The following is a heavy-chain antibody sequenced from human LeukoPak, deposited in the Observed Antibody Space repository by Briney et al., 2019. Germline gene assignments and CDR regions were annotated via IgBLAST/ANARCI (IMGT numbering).Heavy chain of an antibody. CDR2: ISYDGSNK. CDR1: GFTLSSYS. V-gene: IGHV3-30*18. J-gene: IGHJ4*02. Sequence: GGSLRLSCVASGFTLSSYSMNWVRQAPGKGLEWVAVISYDGSNKYYADSVKGRFTISRDNSKNTLYLQMNSLRAEDTAVYYCAKAGLGGEYFDYWGQGTLVTVSS. CDR3: AKAGLGGEYFDY. D-gene: IGHD7-27*01.